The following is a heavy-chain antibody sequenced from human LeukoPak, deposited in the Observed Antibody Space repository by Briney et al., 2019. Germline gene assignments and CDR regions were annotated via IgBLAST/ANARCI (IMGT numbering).Heavy chain of an antibody. J-gene: IGHJ5*02. CDR1: GYTFTSYD. D-gene: IGHD4-23*01. Sequence: ASVKVSCKASGYTFTSYDINWVRQAPGQGLEWMGIINPSGGSTSYAQKFQGRVTVTADASTSTAYMELSSLRSEDTAVYYCARSNYGGHSGVWFDPWGQGTLVTVSS. CDR3: ARSNYGGHSGVWFDP. CDR2: INPSGGST. V-gene: IGHV1-46*01.